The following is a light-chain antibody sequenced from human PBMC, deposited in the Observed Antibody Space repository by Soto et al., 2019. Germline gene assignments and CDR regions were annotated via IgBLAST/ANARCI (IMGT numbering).Light chain of an antibody. J-gene: IGKJ5*01. CDR2: GAS. Sequence: VMTQSPDTLSLSPGERATLSCRASQSVSSSLAWYQQKTGQAPRLLISGASSRATGIPDRFSGSGSETDFTLTISRLEPEDFALYYCQQYGSSPITFGQGTRLEIK. CDR1: QSVSSS. V-gene: IGKV3-20*01. CDR3: QQYGSSPIT.